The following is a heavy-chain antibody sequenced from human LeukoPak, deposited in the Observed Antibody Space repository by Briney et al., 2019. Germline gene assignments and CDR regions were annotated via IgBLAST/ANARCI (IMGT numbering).Heavy chain of an antibody. CDR3: AKDTARWRAFDI. CDR2: IRYDGSNK. Sequence: QPGGSLRLSCATSGFTFNTHGMHWVRQAPGKGLEWVAFIRYDGSNKYYADSVKGRFTISRDNSKNTLYLQMNSLRAEDTAVYYCAKDTARWRAFDIWGQGTMVTVSS. D-gene: IGHD4-17*01. J-gene: IGHJ3*02. CDR1: GFTFNTHG. V-gene: IGHV3-30*02.